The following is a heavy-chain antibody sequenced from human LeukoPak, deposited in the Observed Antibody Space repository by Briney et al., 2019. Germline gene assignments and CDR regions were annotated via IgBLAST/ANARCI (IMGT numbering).Heavy chain of an antibody. D-gene: IGHD4-11*01. CDR2: IIPIFGTA. CDR3: ARDGRTTVSPRGYYYYYYYMDV. J-gene: IGHJ6*03. CDR1: GGTFSSYA. Sequence: GASVKVSCKASGGTFSSYAISWVRQAPGQGLEWMGGIIPIFGTANYAQKFQGRVTITAAESTSTAYMELSSLRSEDTAVYYCARDGRTTVSPRGYYYYYYYMDVWGKGTTVTVSS. V-gene: IGHV1-69*13.